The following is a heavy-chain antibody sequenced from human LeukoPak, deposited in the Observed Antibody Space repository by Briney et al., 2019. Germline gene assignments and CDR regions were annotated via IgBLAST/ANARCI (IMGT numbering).Heavy chain of an antibody. CDR1: EFTFSGYW. V-gene: IGHV3-7*01. J-gene: IGHJ4*01. Sequence: GGSLRLSCAASEFTFSGYWMNWVRQAPGKGPEWVANINQDGSEKHYVDSVKGRFTISRDKARDSLYLQMNSLRVEDTAVYYCARDHRYAFDNWGHGTLVTVSS. D-gene: IGHD5-12*01. CDR2: INQDGSEK. CDR3: ARDHRYAFDN.